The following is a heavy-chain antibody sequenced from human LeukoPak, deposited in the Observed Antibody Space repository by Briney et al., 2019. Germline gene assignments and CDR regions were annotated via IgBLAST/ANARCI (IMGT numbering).Heavy chain of an antibody. D-gene: IGHD5-18*01. V-gene: IGHV3-74*01. CDR1: GFTFSSYW. Sequence: EGSLRLSCAASGFTFSSYWMHWVRQAPGKGLVWVSRINSDGSSTSYADSVKGRFTISRDNAKNTLYLQMNSLRAEDTAVYYCARDSATAMVPDYWGQGTLVTVSS. CDR3: ARDSATAMVPDY. CDR2: INSDGSST. J-gene: IGHJ4*02.